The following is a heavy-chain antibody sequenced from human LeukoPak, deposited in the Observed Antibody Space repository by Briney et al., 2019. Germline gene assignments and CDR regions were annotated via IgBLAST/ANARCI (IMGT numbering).Heavy chain of an antibody. CDR3: AREYCSSTSCYFGDWLDP. J-gene: IGHJ5*02. CDR2: IYHSGST. CDR1: GGSISSSNW. V-gene: IGHV4-4*02. Sequence: PSETLSLTCAVSGGSISSSNWWSWVRQPPGKGLEWIGEIYHSGSTDYNPSLKSRVTISVDKSKNQFSLKLSSVTAADTAVYYCAREYCSSTSCYFGDWLDPWGQGTLVTVSS. D-gene: IGHD2-2*01.